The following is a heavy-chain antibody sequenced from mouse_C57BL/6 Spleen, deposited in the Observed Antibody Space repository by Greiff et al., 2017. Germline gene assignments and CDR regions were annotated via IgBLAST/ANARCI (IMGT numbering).Heavy chain of an antibody. CDR2: ISDGGSYT. CDR3: ARDDYDYDVRSAWFAY. CDR1: GFTFSSYA. V-gene: IGHV5-4*01. Sequence: DVKLVESGGGLVKPGGSLKLSCAASGFTFSSYAMSWVRQTPEKRLEWVATISDGGSYTYYPDNVKGRFTISRDNAKNNMYLQMSHLKSEDTAMYYCARDDYDYDVRSAWFAYWGQGTLVTVSA. J-gene: IGHJ3*01. D-gene: IGHD2-4*01.